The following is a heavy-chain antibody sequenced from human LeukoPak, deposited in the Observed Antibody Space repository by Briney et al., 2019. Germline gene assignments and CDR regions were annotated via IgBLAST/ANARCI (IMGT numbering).Heavy chain of an antibody. D-gene: IGHD6-19*01. CDR1: GFTFSSYE. V-gene: IGHV3-48*03. Sequence: PGGSLRLSCAASGFTFSSYEMNWVRQAPGKGLEWVSYISSSGSTIYYAGSVKGRFTISRDNAKNSLYLQMNSLRAEDTALYYGARDLAMAGRDLDYWGQGTLVTVSS. CDR3: ARDLAMAGRDLDY. CDR2: ISSSGSTI. J-gene: IGHJ4*02.